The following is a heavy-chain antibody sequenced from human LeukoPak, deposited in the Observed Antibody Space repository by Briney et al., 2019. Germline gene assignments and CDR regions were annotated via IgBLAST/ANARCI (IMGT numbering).Heavy chain of an antibody. Sequence: ASVKVSCKASGYTFTGYYMHWVRQAPGQGLEWMGWINPNSGGTNYAQKLQGRVTMTTDTSTSTAYMELRSLRSDDTAVYYCARHYYDSSGYPLYGYWGQGTLVTVSS. CDR2: INPNSGGT. V-gene: IGHV1-2*02. D-gene: IGHD3-22*01. J-gene: IGHJ4*02. CDR1: GYTFTGYY. CDR3: ARHYYDSSGYPLYGY.